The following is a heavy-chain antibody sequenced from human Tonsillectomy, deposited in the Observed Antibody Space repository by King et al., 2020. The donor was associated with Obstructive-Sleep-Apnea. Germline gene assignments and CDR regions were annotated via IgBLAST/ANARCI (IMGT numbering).Heavy chain of an antibody. CDR1: GFSFSDYY. J-gene: IGHJ4*02. D-gene: IGHD3-10*01. V-gene: IGHV3-11*06. CDR3: ARDRGVGASGYDY. Sequence: VQLVESGGGLVKPGGSLRLSCAASGFSFSDYYMAWIRQAPGKGLEWVSYISSSSSYTDYADSVKGRFTISRDNAKNSLFLQMDSLRAVETAVYYCARDRGVGASGYDYWGQGALVTVSS. CDR2: ISSSSSYT.